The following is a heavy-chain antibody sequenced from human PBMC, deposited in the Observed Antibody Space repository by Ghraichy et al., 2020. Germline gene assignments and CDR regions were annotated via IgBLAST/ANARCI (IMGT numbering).Heavy chain of an antibody. CDR3: ARVGTSYSFDY. CDR1: GFTFRSFA. Sequence: GGSLRLSCAVSGFTFRSFAMHWVRQAPGKGLEYVSAISSSGSDTYYANSVRGRFTISRDNSKNTLYLQMGSLRPEDMAIYYCARVGTSYSFDYWGQGTLVTVSS. CDR2: ISSSGSDT. J-gene: IGHJ4*02. V-gene: IGHV3-64*01. D-gene: IGHD2-2*01.